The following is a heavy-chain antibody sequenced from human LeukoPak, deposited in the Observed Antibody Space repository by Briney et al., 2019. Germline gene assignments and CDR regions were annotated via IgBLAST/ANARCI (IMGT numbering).Heavy chain of an antibody. CDR2: ISYDGSNK. Sequence: GRSLRLSRAASGFTFSSYAMHWVRQAPGKGLEWVAVISYDGSNKYYADSVKGRFTISRDNSKNTLYLQMNSLRAEDTAVYYCARKAVAGTFEDYWGQGTLVTVSS. CDR3: ARKAVAGTFEDY. J-gene: IGHJ4*02. CDR1: GFTFSSYA. D-gene: IGHD6-19*01. V-gene: IGHV3-30-3*01.